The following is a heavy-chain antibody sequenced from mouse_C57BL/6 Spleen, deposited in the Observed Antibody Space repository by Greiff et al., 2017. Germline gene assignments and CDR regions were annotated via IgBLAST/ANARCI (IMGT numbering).Heavy chain of an antibody. CDR1: GYTFTDYY. V-gene: IGHV1-76*01. CDR3: ASSYYSSFAY. CDR2: IYPGSGNT. D-gene: IGHD2-5*01. J-gene: IGHJ3*01. Sequence: VQLQESGAELVRPGASVKLSCKASGYTFTDYYIKWVKQRPGQGLEWIARIYPGSGNTYYNEKFKGKATLTAEKSSSTAYMQLSSLTSEDSAVYFCASSYYSSFAYWGQGTLVTVSA.